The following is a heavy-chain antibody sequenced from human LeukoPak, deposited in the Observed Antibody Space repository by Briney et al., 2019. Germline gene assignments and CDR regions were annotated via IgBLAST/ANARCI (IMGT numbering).Heavy chain of an antibody. CDR2: INPNSGVT. CDR3: ARVSVVAGGTFDY. D-gene: IGHD6-19*01. CDR1: GYTFTGYY. J-gene: IGHJ4*02. Sequence: ASVKVSCKASGYTFTGYYIHWVRQAPGQGLEWMGWINPNSGVTNYAQKFQGRVTMTRDTSISTACMELSRLRSDDTAVYYCARVSVVAGGTFDYWGQGTLVTVSS. V-gene: IGHV1-2*02.